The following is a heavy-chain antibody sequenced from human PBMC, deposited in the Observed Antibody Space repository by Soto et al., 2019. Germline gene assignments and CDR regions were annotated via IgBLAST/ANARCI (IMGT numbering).Heavy chain of an antibody. CDR2: INSDGSST. Sequence: GGSLRLSCAASGFTFSSYWMHWVRQAPGKGLVWVSRINSDGSSTSYADSVKGRFTISRDNAKNTLYLQMNSLRAEDTAVYYCAREVPWTQYYYYGMDVWGQGTTVTVSS. CDR1: GFTFSSYW. V-gene: IGHV3-74*01. D-gene: IGHD1-1*01. CDR3: AREVPWTQYYYYGMDV. J-gene: IGHJ6*02.